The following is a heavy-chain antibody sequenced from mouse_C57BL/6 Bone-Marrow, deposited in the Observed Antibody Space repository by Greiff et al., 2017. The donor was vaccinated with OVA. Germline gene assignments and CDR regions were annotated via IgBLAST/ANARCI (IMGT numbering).Heavy chain of an antibody. CDR3: AHYGSRLYLHY. D-gene: IGHD1-1*01. V-gene: IGHV1-59*01. Sequence: QVQLQQPGAELVRPGTSVKLSCKASGYTFTNYWMHWVKQRPGQGLEWIGVIAPSDSYINYNQKFKDRATLTVDTSSSTAYMHLSSLTSEDSAVYYCAHYGSRLYLHYWGQGTSLTVSS. CDR1: GYTFTNYW. CDR2: IAPSDSYI. J-gene: IGHJ2*02.